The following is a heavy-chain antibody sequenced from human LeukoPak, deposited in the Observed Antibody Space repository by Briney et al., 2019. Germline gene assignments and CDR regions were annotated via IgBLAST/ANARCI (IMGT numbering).Heavy chain of an antibody. CDR1: GGTVGNNY. V-gene: IGHV3-23*01. D-gene: IGHD3-10*01. CDR2: ISAGGGST. J-gene: IGHJ4*02. CDR3: AKEKYYGSD. Sequence: GGSLRLSCAASGGTVGNNYMIWVRQAPGKGLEWVSSISAGGGSTNYADSVKGRFTISRENPKNTLYLQMNSLRAEDTAVYYCAKEKYYGSDWGQGTLVTVSS.